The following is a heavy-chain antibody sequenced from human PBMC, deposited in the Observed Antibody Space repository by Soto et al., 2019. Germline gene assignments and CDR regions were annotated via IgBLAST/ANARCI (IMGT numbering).Heavy chain of an antibody. Sequence: PSATPSLTCAVSSGSISSSNWWSWVRQPPGKGLEWIGEIYHSGSTNYNPSLKSRVTISVDKSKNQFSLKLSSVTAADTAVYYCARVRGVGSSWFDPWGQGTLVTVSS. CDR2: IYHSGST. D-gene: IGHD3-10*01. J-gene: IGHJ5*02. V-gene: IGHV4-4*02. CDR1: SGSISSSNW. CDR3: ARVRGVGSSWFDP.